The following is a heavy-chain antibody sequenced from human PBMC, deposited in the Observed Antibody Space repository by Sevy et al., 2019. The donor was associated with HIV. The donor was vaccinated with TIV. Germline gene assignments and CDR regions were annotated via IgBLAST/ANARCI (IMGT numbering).Heavy chain of an antibody. V-gene: IGHV3-11*01. CDR1: GFIFSDYY. J-gene: IGHJ4*02. CDR3: ARAGGSWALRY. Sequence: GGSLRLSCAASGFIFSDYYMSWIRQAPGKGLEWVSYISGSGSTIYYTDSVKGRFTISRDKAKDSLYLQMNSLSAEDTSVYFCARAGGSWALRYWGQGSLVTVSS. CDR2: ISGSGSTI. D-gene: IGHD1-26*01.